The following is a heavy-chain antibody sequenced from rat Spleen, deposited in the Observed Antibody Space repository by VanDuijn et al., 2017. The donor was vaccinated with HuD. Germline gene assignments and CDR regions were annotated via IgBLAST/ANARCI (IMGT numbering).Heavy chain of an antibody. J-gene: IGHJ2*01. Sequence: EVQLVESGGGLVQPGRSLTLSCVASGFTFNKYWMTWIRQAPGKGLEWVASITNSGGTTNYPDSLKGRFTISRDNAKSSLYLQMDSLRSEDTATYYCATRHYGYTDYFDYWGQGVMVTVSS. V-gene: IGHV5-31*01. CDR1: GFTFNKYW. D-gene: IGHD1-9*01. CDR2: ITNSGGTT. CDR3: ATRHYGYTDYFDY.